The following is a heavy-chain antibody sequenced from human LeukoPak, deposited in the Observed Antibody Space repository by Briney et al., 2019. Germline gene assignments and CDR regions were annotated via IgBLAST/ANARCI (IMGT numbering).Heavy chain of an antibody. J-gene: IGHJ4*02. Sequence: PGASVKVSCKASGYTFTSYYVHWVRQAPGQGLEWMGIINPSGGSTSYAQKFQGRVTMTRDTSTSTVYMELSSLRSEDTAVYYCASDDSSGYTFDYWGQGTLVTVSS. V-gene: IGHV1-46*01. CDR1: GYTFTSYY. D-gene: IGHD3-22*01. CDR2: INPSGGST. CDR3: ASDDSSGYTFDY.